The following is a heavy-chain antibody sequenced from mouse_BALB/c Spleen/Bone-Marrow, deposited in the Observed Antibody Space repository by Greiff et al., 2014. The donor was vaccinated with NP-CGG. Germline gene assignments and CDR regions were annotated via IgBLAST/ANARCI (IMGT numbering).Heavy chain of an antibody. CDR1: GYRFYSYW. CDR3: ARLGIRSFDY. CDR2: ILPGSGST. D-gene: IGHD3-1*01. J-gene: IGHJ2*01. Sequence: QVQLQQSGADLMKPGASVKISCKVTGYRFYSYWIEWVKQRPGHGLEWIGEILPGSGSTNFNEKFKGKATFTAYTSSNTAYMQISSLTSEDSAVYYCARLGIRSFDYWGQGTTLTVSS. V-gene: IGHV1-9*01.